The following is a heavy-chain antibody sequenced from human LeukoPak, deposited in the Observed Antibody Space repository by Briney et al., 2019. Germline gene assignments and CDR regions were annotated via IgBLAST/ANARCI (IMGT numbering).Heavy chain of an antibody. Sequence: ASVKVSCKASGYTFTGYYMHWVRQAPGQGLEWMGWINPNSGGTNYAQKFQGRVTMTRDTSISTACMELSRLRSDDTAVYYCARDLGKQLVRNAFDYWGQGTLVTVSS. CDR3: ARDLGKQLVRNAFDY. D-gene: IGHD6-6*01. CDR2: INPNSGGT. J-gene: IGHJ4*02. CDR1: GYTFTGYY. V-gene: IGHV1-2*02.